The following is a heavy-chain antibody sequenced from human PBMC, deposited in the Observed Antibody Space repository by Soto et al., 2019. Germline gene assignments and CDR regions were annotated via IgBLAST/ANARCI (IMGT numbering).Heavy chain of an antibody. CDR2: ISYDGSNK. CDR3: AKEGQVVVAATPWFDC. D-gene: IGHD2-15*01. CDR1: GFTFSSYG. J-gene: IGHJ5*01. Sequence: QVQLVESGGGVVQPGRSLRLSCAASGFTFSSYGMHWVRQAPGKGLEWVAVISYDGSNKYYADSVKGRFTISRDNSKNTLYLQMNRLVAKDTAVDYCAKEGQVVVAATPWFDCWGQGTLVTVSS. V-gene: IGHV3-30*18.